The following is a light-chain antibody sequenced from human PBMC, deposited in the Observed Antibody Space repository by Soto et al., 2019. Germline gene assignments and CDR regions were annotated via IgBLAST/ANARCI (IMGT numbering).Light chain of an antibody. Sequence: QSVLTQPPSVSGAPGQRVTISCTGSSSNIGANYDVHWYQQHPGKAPKLMIYHVTYRPSGVSNRYSGSKSGNSASLTISGLQADDEADYYCCSLTTSHTYVFGSGTKVTVL. CDR2: HVT. V-gene: IGLV1-40*01. J-gene: IGLJ1*01. CDR3: CSLTTSHTYV. CDR1: SSNIGANYD.